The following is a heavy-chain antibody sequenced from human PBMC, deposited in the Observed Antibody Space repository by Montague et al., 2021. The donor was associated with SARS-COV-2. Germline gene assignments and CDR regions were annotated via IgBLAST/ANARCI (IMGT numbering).Heavy chain of an antibody. CDR1: GDSTSCPNCY. Sequence: SETLSLTCTVSGDSTSCPNCYWGWIRQAHGKGLDWIGTIYNSGTTXYXXXXKXRLTISIDTSKNQFSLKLTSVTAADTAVYYCARHRNYGDHSLDNWFHPWGQGTLVTVSS. D-gene: IGHD4-17*01. CDR3: ARHRNYGDHSLDNWFHP. V-gene: IGHV4-39*01. J-gene: IGHJ5*02. CDR2: IYNSGTT.